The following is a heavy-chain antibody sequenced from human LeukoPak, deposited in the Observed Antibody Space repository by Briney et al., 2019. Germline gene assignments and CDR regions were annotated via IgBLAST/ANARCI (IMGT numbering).Heavy chain of an antibody. V-gene: IGHV3-7*01. D-gene: IGHD2-15*01. CDR3: ARGASCSGGSCYPEGFDY. J-gene: IGHJ4*02. Sequence: GSLRLSCAASGFTFSSYWMNWDRQAPGKGLEWVANIKQDGSEKYYVDSVKGRFTISRDDAKNSLYLQMNSLRAEDTAVYYCARGASCSGGSCYPEGFDYWGQGTLVTVSS. CDR1: GFTFSSYW. CDR2: IKQDGSEK.